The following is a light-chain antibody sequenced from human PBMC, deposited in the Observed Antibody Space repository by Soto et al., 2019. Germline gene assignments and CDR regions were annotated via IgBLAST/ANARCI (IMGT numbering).Light chain of an antibody. CDR2: AAS. Sequence: DIVLTQSPGTLSLSPGERATLSCRASQYMTRTYIAWYQQKPGQAPRLLIYAASNRATGIPDKFSGSGSGTDYSHTITRLEPEDSAVYYCHQYDKAPQTFGQGTKVEIK. CDR1: QYMTRTY. CDR3: HQYDKAPQT. V-gene: IGKV3-20*01. J-gene: IGKJ2*01.